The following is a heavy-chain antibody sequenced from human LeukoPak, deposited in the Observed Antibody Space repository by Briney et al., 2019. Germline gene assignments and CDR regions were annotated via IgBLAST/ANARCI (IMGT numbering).Heavy chain of an antibody. CDR3: AKAPLPNTAMAPRLDY. CDR1: GFTFSSYA. CDR2: ISYDGSNK. D-gene: IGHD5-18*01. V-gene: IGHV3-30*04. J-gene: IGHJ4*02. Sequence: GGSLRLSCAASGFTFSSYAMHWVRQAPGKGLEWVAVISYDGSNKYYADSVKGRFTISRDNSKNTLYLQMNSLRAEDTAVYYCAKAPLPNTAMAPRLDYWGQGTLVTVSS.